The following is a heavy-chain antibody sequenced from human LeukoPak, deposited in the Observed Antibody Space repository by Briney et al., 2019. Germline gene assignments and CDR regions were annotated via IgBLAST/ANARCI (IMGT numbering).Heavy chain of an antibody. J-gene: IGHJ4*02. CDR2: IYYSGST. V-gene: IGHV4-39*07. Sequence: KSGGSLRLSCAASGFTFSSYEMNWVRQPPGKGLEWIGSIYYSGSTYYNPSLKSRVTISVDTSKNQFSLKLSSVTAADTAVYYCARVGATPDYWGQGTLVTVSS. CDR1: GFTFSSYE. CDR3: ARVGATPDY. D-gene: IGHD1-26*01.